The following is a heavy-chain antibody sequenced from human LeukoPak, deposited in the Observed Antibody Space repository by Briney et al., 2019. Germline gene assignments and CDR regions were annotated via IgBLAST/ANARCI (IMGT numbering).Heavy chain of an antibody. CDR3: ARGRMVAVAGPPDY. V-gene: IGHV1-8*01. CDR2: MNPYSGNT. D-gene: IGHD6-19*01. Sequence: GASVKVSCKASGYTFTSYDINWVRQATGQGLEWMGWMNPYSGNTGYAQKFQGRVTMTRNTSISTAYMELSSLRSEDTAVYYCARGRMVAVAGPPDYWGQGTLVTVSS. J-gene: IGHJ4*02. CDR1: GYTFTSYD.